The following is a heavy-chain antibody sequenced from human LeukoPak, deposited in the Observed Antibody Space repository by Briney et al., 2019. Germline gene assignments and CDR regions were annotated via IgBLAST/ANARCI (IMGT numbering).Heavy chain of an antibody. CDR1: GGSISSYY. D-gene: IGHD3-9*01. CDR3: VRGSEYYDILTGYYRSDAFDI. V-gene: IGHV4-59*01. Sequence: SETLSLTRTVSGGSISSYYWSWIRQPPGKGLEWIGYIYYSGSTNYNPPLTSRVTISVYTSKSQFSLWLCSVSAPDTAVYYCVRGSEYYDILTGYYRSDAFDIWGKGTMVTVSS. J-gene: IGHJ3*02. CDR2: IYYSGST.